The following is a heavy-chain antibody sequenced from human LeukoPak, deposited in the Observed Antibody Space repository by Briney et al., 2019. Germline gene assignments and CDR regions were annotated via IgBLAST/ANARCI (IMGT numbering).Heavy chain of an antibody. Sequence: GGSLRLSCAASGFTFSDYYMSWIRRAPGKGLEWVSYISSSGSTIFYADSVKGRFTVSRDNAKNSLYLQMSSLRADDTAVYYCARDQYGSGDGYYMDVWGKGTTVTISS. V-gene: IGHV3-11*04. CDR1: GFTFSDYY. CDR3: ARDQYGSGDGYYMDV. CDR2: ISSSGSTI. J-gene: IGHJ6*03. D-gene: IGHD3-10*01.